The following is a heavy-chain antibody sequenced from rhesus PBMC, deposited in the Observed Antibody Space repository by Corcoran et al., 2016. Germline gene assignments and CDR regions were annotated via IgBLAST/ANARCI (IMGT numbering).Heavy chain of an antibody. CDR2: IYWDDGK. V-gene: IGHV2-152*01. CDR3: ARGSGSGWAGFDY. CDR1: GFSLTTSGVG. D-gene: IGHD6-31*01. Sequence: QVTLKESGPALVKPTQTLTLTCTFSGFSLTTSGVGVGWIRQPPGQALEWLSLIYWDDGKRYSTSLKSRLTISKDTSKNQVVLTMTNMDPMDTATYYCARGSGSGWAGFDYWGQGVLVTVSS. J-gene: IGHJ4*01.